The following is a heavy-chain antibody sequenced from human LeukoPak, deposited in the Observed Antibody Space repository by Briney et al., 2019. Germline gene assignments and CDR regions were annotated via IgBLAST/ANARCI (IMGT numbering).Heavy chain of an antibody. D-gene: IGHD5-12*01. CDR1: GFTFSSYW. Sequence: GGSLRLSCAASGFTFSSYWMSWVRQAPGKGLEWVANIKQDGSEKYYVVSVKGRFTISRDNAKNSLYLQMNSLRAEDTAVYYCARDAGNSGYVEYFQHWGQGTLVTVSS. CDR3: ARDAGNSGYVEYFQH. V-gene: IGHV3-7*01. J-gene: IGHJ1*01. CDR2: IKQDGSEK.